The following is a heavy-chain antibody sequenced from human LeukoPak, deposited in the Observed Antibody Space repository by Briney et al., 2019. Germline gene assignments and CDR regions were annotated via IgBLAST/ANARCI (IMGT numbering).Heavy chain of an antibody. D-gene: IGHD3-22*01. CDR2: IKQDGSEK. CDR1: GFTFTNYW. V-gene: IGHV3-7*01. Sequence: GGSLRLSCAASGFTFTNYWMSWVRQAPGKGLEWVANIKQDGSEKYYVDSVKGRFTISRDNAKNSLYLQMNSLRAEDTAVYYCARGYYYDSSGYYDNYYFDYWGQGTLVTVSS. J-gene: IGHJ4*02. CDR3: ARGYYYDSSGYYDNYYFDY.